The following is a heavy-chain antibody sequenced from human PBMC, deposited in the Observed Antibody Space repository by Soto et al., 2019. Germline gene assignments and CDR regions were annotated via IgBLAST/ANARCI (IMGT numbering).Heavy chain of an antibody. V-gene: IGHV4-59*01. J-gene: IGHJ4*02. CDR2: IYYSGST. Sequence: SETLSLTCTVSGGSISSYYWSWIRQPPGKGLEWIGYIYYSGSTNYNPSLKSRVTISVDTSKNQFSLKLSSVTAADTAVYYCARVEIGYCTNGVCLAADYWGQGTLVTVSS. D-gene: IGHD2-8*01. CDR3: ARVEIGYCTNGVCLAADY. CDR1: GGSISSYY.